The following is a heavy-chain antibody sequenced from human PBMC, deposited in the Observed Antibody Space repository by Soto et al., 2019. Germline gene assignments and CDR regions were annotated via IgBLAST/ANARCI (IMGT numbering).Heavy chain of an antibody. CDR1: GGSISSGDYY. CDR2: IYYSGST. CDR3: PREVLRFWEWPGTNFGMDV. D-gene: IGHD3-3*01. V-gene: IGHV4-30-4*01. Sequence: SETLPLTCTVSGGSISSGDYYWSWIRQPPGKGLEWIGYIYYSGSTYYNPSLKSRVTISVDTSKNQFSLKLSSVNAADTAVYYCPREVLRFWEWPGTNFGMDVCGQLTTVTVSS. J-gene: IGHJ6*02.